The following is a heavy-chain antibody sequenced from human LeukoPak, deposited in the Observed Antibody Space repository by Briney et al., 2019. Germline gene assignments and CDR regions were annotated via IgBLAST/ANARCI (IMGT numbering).Heavy chain of an antibody. Sequence: GGSLRLSCAASGFTFSSYWMHWVRQAPGKGLVWVSAISGSGGSTYYADSVKGRFTISRDNSKNTLCLQMNSLRAEDTAVYYCAKVPLEPYFDYWGQGTLVTVSS. CDR2: ISGSGGST. CDR1: GFTFSSYW. CDR3: AKVPLEPYFDY. V-gene: IGHV3-23*01. J-gene: IGHJ4*02. D-gene: IGHD1-1*01.